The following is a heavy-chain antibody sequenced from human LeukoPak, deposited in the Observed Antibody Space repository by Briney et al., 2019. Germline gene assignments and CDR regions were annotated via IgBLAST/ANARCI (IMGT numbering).Heavy chain of an antibody. V-gene: IGHV4-61*02. CDR3: ARDRGYSSSSVDY. D-gene: IGHD6-6*01. CDR1: GGSISSGSYY. CDR2: IYTSGST. Sequence: SETLSLTCTVSGGSISSGSYYWSWIRQPAGKGLEWIGRIYTSGSTNYNPSLKSRVTISVGTSKNQFSLTLSSVTAADTAVYYCARDRGYSSSSVDYWGQGTLVTVSS. J-gene: IGHJ4*02.